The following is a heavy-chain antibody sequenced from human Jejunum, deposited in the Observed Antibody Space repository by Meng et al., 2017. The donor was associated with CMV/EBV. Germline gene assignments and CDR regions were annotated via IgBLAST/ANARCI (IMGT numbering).Heavy chain of an antibody. CDR3: AHRPTTGWFFDY. Sequence: HIYVNDSCPTQVNTTQTLSLTFSFAGFSLSTSVVGLGWIRQPPGKALQWLALIYWDDDKRYSPSLKSRLAITKDTSKNQVVLTMTNLDPVDTAIYYCAHRPTTGWFFDYWGQGTLVTVSS. CDR1: GFSLSTSVVG. D-gene: IGHD4-11*01. V-gene: IGHV2-5*02. J-gene: IGHJ4*02. CDR2: IYWDDDK.